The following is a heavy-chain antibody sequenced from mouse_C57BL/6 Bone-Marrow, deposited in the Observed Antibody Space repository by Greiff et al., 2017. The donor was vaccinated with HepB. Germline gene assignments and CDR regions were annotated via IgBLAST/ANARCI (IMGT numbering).Heavy chain of an antibody. CDR3: ARFRPSDGYYLYWYFDV. CDR1: GYTFTSYW. Sequence: QVQLQQPGAELVKPGASVKMSCKASGYTFTSYWITWVKQRPGQGLEWIGDIYPGSGSTNYNEKFKSKATLTVDTSSSTAYMQLSSLTSEDSAVYYCARFRPSDGYYLYWYFDVWGTGTTVTVSS. J-gene: IGHJ1*03. D-gene: IGHD2-3*01. CDR2: IYPGSGST. V-gene: IGHV1-55*01.